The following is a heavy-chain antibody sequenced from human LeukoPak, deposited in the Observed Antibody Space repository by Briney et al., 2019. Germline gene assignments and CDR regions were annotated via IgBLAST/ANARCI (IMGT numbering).Heavy chain of an antibody. J-gene: IGHJ4*02. CDR2: ISNSGSNK. V-gene: IGHV3-30*18. CDR1: GFTFSSYG. CDR3: AKWGSGYYFDY. D-gene: IGHD3-16*01. Sequence: GGSLRLSCAASGFTFSSYGIHWVRPAPGKGLEWVAVISNSGSNKYYADSMKGRFTVSRDNSKNTAYLQLNSLRTEDTAVYYCAKWGSGYYFDYWGQGTLVTVPS.